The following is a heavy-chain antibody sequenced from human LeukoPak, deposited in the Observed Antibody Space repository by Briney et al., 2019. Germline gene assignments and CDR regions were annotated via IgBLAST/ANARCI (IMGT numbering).Heavy chain of an antibody. J-gene: IGHJ4*02. Sequence: GGSLRLSCAASGFTFSNYWMHWVRQAPGKGLVWVSRINSDGSSTSYADSVKGRFTISRDNAKNTLYLQMNSLRAEDTAVYYCARAQYYYDSSGYYFYWGQGTLVTVSS. CDR2: INSDGSST. CDR3: ARAQYYYDSSGYYFY. D-gene: IGHD3-22*01. V-gene: IGHV3-74*01. CDR1: GFTFSNYW.